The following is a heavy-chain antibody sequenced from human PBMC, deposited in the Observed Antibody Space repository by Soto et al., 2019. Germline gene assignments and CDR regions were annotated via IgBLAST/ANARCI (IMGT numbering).Heavy chain of an antibody. J-gene: IGHJ2*01. V-gene: IGHV3-23*01. CDR3: AKDLGPPVRSHSPYWYFDV. CDR1: GFTVSSYA. Sequence: EVQLLESGGGLVQPGGSLSLSCAASGFTVSSYARSWVRQTPGKGLEWVAGISGSGGATYYADSVKGRLTISRDNSNNTLYLQMNSLRAEDTAVYYCAKDLGPPVRSHSPYWYFDVWGRGTLVTVSS. CDR2: ISGSGGAT. D-gene: IGHD3-10*02.